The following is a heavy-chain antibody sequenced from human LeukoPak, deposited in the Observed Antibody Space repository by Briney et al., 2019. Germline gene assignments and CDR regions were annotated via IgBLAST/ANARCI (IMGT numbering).Heavy chain of an antibody. CDR1: GXSISSYY. J-gene: IGHJ3*02. Sequence: KPSETLSLTCTVSGXSISSYYWSWIRQPPGKGLEWIGYISYSGSTNYSPSLKSRVTISIDTSKNQFSLKLRSVTAADTAIYYCARQGYDILTGYIDAFDIWGQGTMVTVSS. D-gene: IGHD3-9*01. CDR2: ISYSGST. V-gene: IGHV4-59*08. CDR3: ARQGYDILTGYIDAFDI.